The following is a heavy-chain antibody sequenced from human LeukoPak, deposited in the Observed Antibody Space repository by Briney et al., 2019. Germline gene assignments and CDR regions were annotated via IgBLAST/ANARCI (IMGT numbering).Heavy chain of an antibody. CDR3: ARVVAVALKYRFDY. CDR1: GYSFSNYA. V-gene: IGHV1-18*01. CDR2: ISVYNGKT. D-gene: IGHD2-21*01. Sequence: ASVKVSCKASGYSFSNYAITWVRPAPGQGLECLGWISVYNGKTFYGQKLQGRVTLTTDTPTNTAYMELRGLRSDDTAIYYCARVVAVALKYRFDYWGQGTPVTVSS. J-gene: IGHJ4*02.